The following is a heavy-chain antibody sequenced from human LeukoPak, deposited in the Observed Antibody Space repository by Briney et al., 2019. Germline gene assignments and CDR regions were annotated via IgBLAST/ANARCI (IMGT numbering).Heavy chain of an antibody. Sequence: ASVKVSCKASGCTFSGYYMHWVRQAPGQGLEWMGWINPNSGGTNYEQKFQGRVTMTRDTSISTAYMELSRLRSDDTAVYYCARGYPLSTTAAGTYFQHWGQGTLVTVSS. V-gene: IGHV1-2*02. D-gene: IGHD6-13*01. CDR3: ARGYPLSTTAAGTYFQH. J-gene: IGHJ1*01. CDR2: INPNSGGT. CDR1: GCTFSGYY.